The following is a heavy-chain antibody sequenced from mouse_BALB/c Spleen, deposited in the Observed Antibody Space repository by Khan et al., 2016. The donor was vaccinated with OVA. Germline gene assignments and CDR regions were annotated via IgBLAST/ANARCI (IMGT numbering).Heavy chain of an antibody. J-gene: IGHJ3*01. V-gene: IGHV3-2*02. CDR1: GYSITSDYA. CDR3: AMGRTY. Sequence: EVQLQESGPGLVKPSQSLSLTCTVTGYSITSDYAWNWIRQFPGNKLEWMGYISYSGSTSYNPSHKSRFSISRDTSKNQFFLQLNSVTTEDTATYYCAMGRTYWGQGTLVTVSA. CDR2: ISYSGST. D-gene: IGHD4-1*01.